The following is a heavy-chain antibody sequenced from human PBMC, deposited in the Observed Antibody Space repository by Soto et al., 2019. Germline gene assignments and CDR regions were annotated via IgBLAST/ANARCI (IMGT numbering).Heavy chain of an antibody. Sequence: QVQLQESGPGLVKPSETLSLTCTVSGGSVSSGSYYWSWIRQPPGKGLEWIGYIYYSGSTNYNPSLKSRVTISVDTSKHQFSLKLSSVTAADTAVYYCASGYFGMDVWGQGTTVTVSS. CDR3: ASGYFGMDV. CDR1: GGSVSSGSYY. V-gene: IGHV4-61*01. CDR2: IYYSGST. J-gene: IGHJ6*02.